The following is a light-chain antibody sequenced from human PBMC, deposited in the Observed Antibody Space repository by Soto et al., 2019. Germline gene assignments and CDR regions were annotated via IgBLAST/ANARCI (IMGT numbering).Light chain of an antibody. CDR1: SEDVGGYNY. CDR2: EVI. J-gene: IGLJ1*01. V-gene: IGLV2-14*01. CDR3: SSYTSSSTLV. Sequence: QLVLTQPASVSGSPGQSITISCSGTSEDVGGYNYVSWYQHHPGKAPKLIIYEVINRPSGLSNRFSGSKSGSTASLTISGLQAEDEADYYCSSYTSSSTLVFGTGTKVTVL.